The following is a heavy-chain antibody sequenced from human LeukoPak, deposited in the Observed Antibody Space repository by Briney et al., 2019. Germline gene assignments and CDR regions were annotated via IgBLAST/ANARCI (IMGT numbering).Heavy chain of an antibody. D-gene: IGHD5-12*01. CDR2: IYYSGST. CDR3: ARAPGGYDLVGIDAFDI. J-gene: IGHJ3*02. CDR1: GGSISSGGYY. Sequence: SETLSLTCTVSGGSISSGGYYWSWIRQHPGKGLEWIGYIYYSGSTYYNPSLRSRVTISVDTSKNQFSLKLSSVTAADTAVYYCARAPGGYDLVGIDAFDIWGQGTMVTVSS. V-gene: IGHV4-31*03.